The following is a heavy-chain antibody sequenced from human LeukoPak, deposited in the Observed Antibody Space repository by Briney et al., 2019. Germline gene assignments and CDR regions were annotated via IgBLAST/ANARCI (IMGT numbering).Heavy chain of an antibody. CDR2: IRSKANSYAT. D-gene: IGHD6-6*01. Sequence: GGTLRLSCAASGFTFSGSAMHWVRQASGKGLEWVGRIRSKANSYATAYAASVKGRFTISRDDSKNTAYLQMNSLKTEDTAVYYCTIPPSSIAARTDFDYWGQGTLVTVSP. J-gene: IGHJ4*02. CDR1: GFTFSGSA. CDR3: TIPPSSIAARTDFDY. V-gene: IGHV3-73*01.